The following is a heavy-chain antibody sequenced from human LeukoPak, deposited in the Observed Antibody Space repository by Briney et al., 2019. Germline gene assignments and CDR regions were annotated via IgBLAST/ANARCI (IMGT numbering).Heavy chain of an antibody. V-gene: IGHV4-34*01. CDR3: ARCRTYYDFWSGYSGGWFDP. D-gene: IGHD3-3*01. CDR2: INHSGST. J-gene: IGHJ5*02. CDR1: GGSFSGYY. Sequence: SETLSLTCAVYGGSFSGYYWSWIRQPPGKGLEWIGEINHSGSTNYNPSLKSRVTISVDTSKNQFSLKLSSVTAADTAVYYCARCRTYYDFWSGYSGGWFDPWGQGTLVTVSS.